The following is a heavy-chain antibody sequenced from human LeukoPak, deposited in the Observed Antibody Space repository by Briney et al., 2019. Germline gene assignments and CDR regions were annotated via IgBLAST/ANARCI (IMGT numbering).Heavy chain of an antibody. J-gene: IGHJ3*02. CDR2: IRGGGGSA. D-gene: IGHD4-17*01. Sequence: GGSLRLSCTASGFTFSAYAMMWVRQAPGKGPEWVSAIRGGGGSAFYADSVKGRFTISRDNSKYTLFLQTNSLRAEDTAVYYCAGDPNGDYIGAFDMWGPGTMVTVSS. CDR3: AGDPNGDYIGAFDM. CDR1: GFTFSAYA. V-gene: IGHV3-23*01.